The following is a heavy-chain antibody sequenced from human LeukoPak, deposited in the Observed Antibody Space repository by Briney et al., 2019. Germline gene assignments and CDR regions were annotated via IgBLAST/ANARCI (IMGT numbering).Heavy chain of an antibody. Sequence: PSETLSLTCTVSGGSISSYYWSWIRLPPGKGLEWIGYIYYSGSTNYNPSLKSRVTISVDTSKNQFSLKLSSVTAADTAVYYCARVGGRRWLQLFDYWGQGTLVTVSS. V-gene: IGHV4-59*12. CDR2: IYYSGST. J-gene: IGHJ4*02. D-gene: IGHD5-24*01. CDR1: GGSISSYY. CDR3: ARVGGRRWLQLFDY.